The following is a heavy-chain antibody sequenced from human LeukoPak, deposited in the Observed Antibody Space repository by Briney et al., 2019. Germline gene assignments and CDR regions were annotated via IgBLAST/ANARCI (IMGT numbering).Heavy chain of an antibody. Sequence: ASVKVSCKVSGYTLTELPMHWVRQAPGKGLEWMGGFDPEDGETIYAQKFQDRVTITADKSTSTAYMELSSLRSEDTAVYYCARVVGLTGYSSSWYSGCYYYMDVWGKGTTVTVSS. V-gene: IGHV1-24*01. CDR3: ARVVGLTGYSSSWYSGCYYYMDV. D-gene: IGHD6-13*01. CDR1: GYTLTELP. J-gene: IGHJ6*03. CDR2: FDPEDGET.